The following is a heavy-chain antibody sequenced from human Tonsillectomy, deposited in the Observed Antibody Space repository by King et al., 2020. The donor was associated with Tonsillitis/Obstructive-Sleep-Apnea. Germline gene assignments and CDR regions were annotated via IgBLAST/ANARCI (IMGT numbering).Heavy chain of an antibody. J-gene: IGHJ4*02. CDR2: VIPIFVRA. CDR1: GGTFSSYA. Sequence: AQLVQSGAEVKKPGSSVKVSCKASGGTFSSYAISWVLQAPGQGLEWMGGVIPIFVRANYAQKFQGRVTITADESTSTAYMELSSLRSEDTAVYYCASEKGSGWSTGVIDYWGQGTLVTVSS. D-gene: IGHD6-19*01. CDR3: ASEKGSGWSTGVIDY. V-gene: IGHV1-69*12.